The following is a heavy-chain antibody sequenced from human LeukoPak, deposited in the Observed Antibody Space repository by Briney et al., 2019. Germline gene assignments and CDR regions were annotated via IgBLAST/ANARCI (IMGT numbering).Heavy chain of an antibody. CDR2: IIPIFGAA. J-gene: IGHJ4*02. D-gene: IGHD2-15*01. V-gene: IGHV1-69*13. CDR3: ARDTIPDCSGGSCYGHVSYFDY. CDR1: GGTFSIYA. Sequence: SVKVSSKASGGTFSIYAISWVRQAPGQGGEGMGGIIPIFGAANYAQKFQGRVTITADESTSTAYMELSSLRSEDTAVYYCARDTIPDCSGGSCYGHVSYFDYWGQGTLVTVSS.